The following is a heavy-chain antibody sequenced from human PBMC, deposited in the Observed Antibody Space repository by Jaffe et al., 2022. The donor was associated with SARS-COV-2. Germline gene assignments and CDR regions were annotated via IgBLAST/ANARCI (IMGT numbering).Heavy chain of an antibody. V-gene: IGHV3-23*01. CDR2: ISGSGGST. CDR3: AKDIRPMVRGVIIAGEDV. J-gene: IGHJ6*02. CDR1: GFTFSSYA. Sequence: EVQLLESGGGLVQPGGSLRLSCAASGFTFSSYAMSWVRQAPGKGLEWVSAISGSGGSTYYADSVKGRFTISRDNSKNTLYLQMNSLRAEDTAVYYCAKDIRPMVRGVIIAGEDVWGQGTTVTVSS. D-gene: IGHD3-10*01.